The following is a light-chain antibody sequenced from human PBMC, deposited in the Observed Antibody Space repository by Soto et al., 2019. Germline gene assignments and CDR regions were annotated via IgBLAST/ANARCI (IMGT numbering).Light chain of an antibody. V-gene: IGKV1-27*01. Sequence: DIHMTQAPSSMSASVGYRLTKTCQASQDIRNDVAWYQQKPGEGPKLLIYAASILHSGVPARFSGGGFGTDFTLTISSLRPEDVATYYCQRYHSSLLTFGPGTKVEIK. J-gene: IGKJ3*01. CDR1: QDIRND. CDR2: AAS. CDR3: QRYHSSLLT.